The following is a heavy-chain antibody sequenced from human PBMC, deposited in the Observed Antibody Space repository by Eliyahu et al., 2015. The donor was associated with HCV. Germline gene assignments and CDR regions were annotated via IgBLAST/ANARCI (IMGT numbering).Heavy chain of an antibody. CDR1: GFTFSSYA. CDR3: VIEDRYSSSYYYYYGMDV. D-gene: IGHD6-6*01. Sequence: EVQLVESGGGLVQPGGSLXLSCSASGFTFSSYAMHWVRQAPGKGLEYVSAISSNGGSTYYADSVKGRFTISRDNSKNTLYLQMSSLRAEDTAVYYCVIEDRYSSSYYYYYGMDVWGQGTTVTVSS. J-gene: IGHJ6*02. V-gene: IGHV3-64D*06. CDR2: ISSNGGST.